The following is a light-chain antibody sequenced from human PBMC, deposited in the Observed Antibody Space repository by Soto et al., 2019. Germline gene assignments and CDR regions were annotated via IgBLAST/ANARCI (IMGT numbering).Light chain of an antibody. CDR3: GTWDNSLSAGV. V-gene: IGLV1-51*01. CDR1: TSNIGSNY. CDR2: DSN. Sequence: QSVLTQPPLASAAPGQKVNISCSGSTSNIGSNYVCWYQKLPGTAPKLLIYDSNQRPSGIPDRFSGSKSGTSATLGITGLQTGDEAHYYCGTWDNSLSAGVFGGGTKLTVL. J-gene: IGLJ3*02.